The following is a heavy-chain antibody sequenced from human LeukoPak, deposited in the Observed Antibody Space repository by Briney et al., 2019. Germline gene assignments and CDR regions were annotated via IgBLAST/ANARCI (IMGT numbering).Heavy chain of an antibody. Sequence: GGSLSLSCAASGFAFSNFAMHWVRQAPGKGLEWVAVISYDGSNKYYADSVKGRFTISRDNSKNTLYLQMNSLRAEDTAVYYCARVYDYVWGSYRGPFDYWGQGTLVTVSS. CDR1: GFAFSNFA. V-gene: IGHV3-30-3*01. CDR3: ARVYDYVWGSYRGPFDY. D-gene: IGHD3-16*02. CDR2: ISYDGSNK. J-gene: IGHJ4*02.